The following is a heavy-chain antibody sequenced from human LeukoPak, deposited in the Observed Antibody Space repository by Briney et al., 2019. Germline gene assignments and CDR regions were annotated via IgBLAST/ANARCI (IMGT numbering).Heavy chain of an antibody. CDR3: ARDMGYCSGGTCYSDSYGMDV. D-gene: IGHD2-15*01. V-gene: IGHV3-33*08. CDR2: IWYDGSNK. Sequence: GGSLRLSCAASGFTVDSNYLSWVRRAPGKGLEWVAVIWYDGSNKYYADSVKGRFTISRDNSKSTLYLQMNSLRAEDTAVYYCARDMGYCSGGTCYSDSYGMDVWGQGTTVTVSS. J-gene: IGHJ6*02. CDR1: GFTVDSNY.